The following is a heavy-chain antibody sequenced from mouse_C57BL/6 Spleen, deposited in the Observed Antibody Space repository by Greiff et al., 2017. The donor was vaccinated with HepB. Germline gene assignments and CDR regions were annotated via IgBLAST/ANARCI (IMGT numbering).Heavy chain of an antibody. D-gene: IGHD1-1*01. V-gene: IGHV1-15*01. J-gene: IGHJ4*01. CDR2: IDPETGGT. CDR3: TRSLLRGYYAMDY. CDR1: GYTFTDYE. Sequence: QVQLQQSGAELVRPGASVTLSCKASGYTFTDYEMHWVKQTPVHGLEWIGAIDPETGGTAYNQKFKGKAILTADKSSSTAYMELRSLTSEDSAVYYCTRSLLRGYYAMDYWGQGTSVTVSS.